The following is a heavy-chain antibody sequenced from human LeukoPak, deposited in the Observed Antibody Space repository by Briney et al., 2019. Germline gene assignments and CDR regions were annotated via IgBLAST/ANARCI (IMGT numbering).Heavy chain of an antibody. V-gene: IGHV3-30*04. CDR2: ISYDGSNK. J-gene: IGHJ3*02. Sequence: GGSLRLSCAASGFTFSSYAMHWVREAPGKGLEGVAVISYDGSNKYYADSVKGRVTISRDNSKNTLYLQMNSLRAEDTAVYYCARGEVLRFLEWLSGQPSDAFDIWGQGTMVTVSS. D-gene: IGHD3-3*01. CDR3: ARGEVLRFLEWLSGQPSDAFDI. CDR1: GFTFSSYA.